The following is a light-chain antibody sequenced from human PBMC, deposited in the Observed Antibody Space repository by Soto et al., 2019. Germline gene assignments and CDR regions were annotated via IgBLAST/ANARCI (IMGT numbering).Light chain of an antibody. J-gene: IGLJ2*01. V-gene: IGLV2-8*01. CDR3: SSYAGSNNLV. CDR2: EVS. CDR1: SSDVGGYNY. Sequence: QSVLTQPPSASGSPGQSVTISCTGTSSDVGGYNYVSWYQQHPGKAPKLMLYEVSKRPSGVPDRFSGSKSGNTASLTVSGLQAEDEADYYGSSYAGSNNLVFGGGTKLTVL.